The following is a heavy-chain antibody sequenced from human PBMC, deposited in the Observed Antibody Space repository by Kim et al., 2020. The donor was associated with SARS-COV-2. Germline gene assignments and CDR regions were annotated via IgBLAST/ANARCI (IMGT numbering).Heavy chain of an antibody. J-gene: IGHJ4*02. Sequence: ASVKVSCKASGYTFTGYYMHWVRQAPGQGLEWMGRINPNSGGTNYAQKFQGRVTMTRDTSISTAYMELSRLRSDDTAVYYCARGLRFLEWLSPTNSGFDYWGQGTLVTVSS. CDR3: ARGLRFLEWLSPTNSGFDY. CDR2: INPNSGGT. CDR1: GYTFTGYY. V-gene: IGHV1-2*06. D-gene: IGHD3-3*01.